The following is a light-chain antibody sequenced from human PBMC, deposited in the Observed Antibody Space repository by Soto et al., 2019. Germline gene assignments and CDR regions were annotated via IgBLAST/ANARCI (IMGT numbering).Light chain of an antibody. CDR2: DAS. J-gene: IGKJ1*01. V-gene: IGKV3-20*01. Sequence: ETVLTQSPGTLSLSPGDRATLSCRASQSVSSSYLAWYQQKPGQAPRLLIYDASRRATGIPDRFSGSGSGTDFTLTISRLEPEDFAVYYCQQYGSTPRTFGQGTKGDNK. CDR1: QSVSSSY. CDR3: QQYGSTPRT.